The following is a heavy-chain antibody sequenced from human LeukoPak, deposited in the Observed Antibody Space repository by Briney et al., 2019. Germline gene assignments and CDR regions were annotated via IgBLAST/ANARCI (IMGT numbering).Heavy chain of an antibody. CDR2: IKTNTGNP. D-gene: IGHD6-13*01. CDR3: ARHQDIAAAGTGVDY. Sequence: ASVKDSCKASGYTFTSYAMNWVRQAPGQGLEWMGWIKTNTGNPTYAQGFTGRFVFSLDISVSTAYLQISSLKAEDTAVYYCARHQDIAAAGTGVDYWGQGTLVTVSS. J-gene: IGHJ4*02. V-gene: IGHV7-4-1*02. CDR1: GYTFTSYA.